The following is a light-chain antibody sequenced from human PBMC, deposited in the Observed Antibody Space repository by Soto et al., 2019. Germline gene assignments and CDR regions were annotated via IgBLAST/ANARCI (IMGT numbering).Light chain of an antibody. V-gene: IGKV3-20*01. J-gene: IGKJ1*01. Sequence: EIVLTQSPGTLSLSPGERATLSCRASQSVSNNYLAWYHQKPGRAPRLVISGASSRATGIPDRFSGSGSGAASTLTISRLGHEDFAVYYCQQYGATPWTFGQGTTVEFK. CDR2: GAS. CDR3: QQYGATPWT. CDR1: QSVSNNY.